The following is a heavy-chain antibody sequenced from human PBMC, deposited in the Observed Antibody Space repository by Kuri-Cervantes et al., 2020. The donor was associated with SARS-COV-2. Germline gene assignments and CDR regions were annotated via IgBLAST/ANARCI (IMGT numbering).Heavy chain of an antibody. Sequence: GESLKISCAASGFTFSSYWMHWVRQAPGKGLVWVSRINTDGSATGYADSVKGRFTISRDNAKNTLYLQMNSLRVEDTAVYYCATGGWFAPWGQGTLVTVSS. J-gene: IGHJ5*02. CDR2: INTDGSAT. CDR3: ATGGWFAP. V-gene: IGHV3-74*01. CDR1: GFTFSSYW.